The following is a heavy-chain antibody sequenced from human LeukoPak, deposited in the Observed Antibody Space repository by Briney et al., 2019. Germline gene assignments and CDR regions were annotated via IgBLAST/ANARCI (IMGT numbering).Heavy chain of an antibody. D-gene: IGHD2-21*02. J-gene: IGHJ4*02. CDR3: ARDQDPAYCGGDCPGRYYFDY. CDR1: GGTFSSYA. Sequence: GASVKVSCKASGGTFSSYAISWVRQAPGQGLEWMGRIIPILGIANYAQKFQGRVTITADKSTSTAYMELSSLRSEDTAVYYCARDQDPAYCGGDCPGRYYFDYWGQGTLVTVSS. CDR2: IIPILGIA. V-gene: IGHV1-69*04.